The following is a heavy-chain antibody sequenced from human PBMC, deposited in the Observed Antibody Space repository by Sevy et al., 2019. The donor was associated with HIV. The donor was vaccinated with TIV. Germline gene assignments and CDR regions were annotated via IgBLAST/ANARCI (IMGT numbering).Heavy chain of an antibody. D-gene: IGHD6-25*01. V-gene: IGHV6-1*01. CDR1: GDRVSSNSAA. J-gene: IGHJ6*02. CDR2: TYYRSKWYN. Sequence: SQTLSLTCAISGDRVSSNSAAWNWIRQSPSRGLEWLGRTYYRSKWYNDYALSVQSRITINPDTSRNQLSLQLNSVTPEGTAVYYCASDPSGSSPLYYFYYGMDVWGPGTTVTVSS. CDR3: ASDPSGSSPLYYFYYGMDV.